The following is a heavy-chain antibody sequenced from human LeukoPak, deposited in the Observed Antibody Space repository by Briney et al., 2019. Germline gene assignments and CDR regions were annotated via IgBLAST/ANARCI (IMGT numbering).Heavy chain of an antibody. Sequence: GASVKVSCKASGGTFSSYAISWVRQAPGQGLEWMGGIIPIFGTANYAQKFQGRVTITADESTSTAYMELSSLRSEDTAVYYCARDGPDWYFDLWGRAPWSLSPQ. CDR3: ARDGPDWYFDL. CDR1: GGTFSSYA. CDR2: IIPIFGTA. J-gene: IGHJ2*01. V-gene: IGHV1-69*13.